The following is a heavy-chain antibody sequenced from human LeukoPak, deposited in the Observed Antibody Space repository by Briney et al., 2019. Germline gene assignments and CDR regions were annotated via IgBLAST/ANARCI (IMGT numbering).Heavy chain of an antibody. D-gene: IGHD5-24*01. CDR3: AREGRDGYFYKGFDY. CDR1: GYTFTTHY. Sequence: ASVKVSCKASGYTFTTHYIHWVRQTPGQGLQWMGIINPDGGSTNYAQNFQGRVSMTRDTSTNTVYMELSSLTSEDTALYCCAREGRDGYFYKGFDYWGQGTLVTVSS. CDR2: INPDGGST. J-gene: IGHJ4*02. V-gene: IGHV1-46*01.